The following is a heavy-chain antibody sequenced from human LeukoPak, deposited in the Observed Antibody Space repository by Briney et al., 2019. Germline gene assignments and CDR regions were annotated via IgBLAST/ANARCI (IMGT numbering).Heavy chain of an antibody. CDR1: GYTFTVYY. D-gene: IGHD6-13*01. CDR2: INPNSGCT. J-gene: IGHJ1*01. Sequence: ASVTVSFTASGYTFTVYYMHCVRQAPGQGLEWMGWINPNSGCTNYAQKFQCRVTMTRDTSISTAYMELSRLRSGATAVYSCARAMPSGRSWARNRYGFQHWGQGTLVTVSS. CDR3: ARAMPSGRSWARNRYGFQH. V-gene: IGHV1-2*02.